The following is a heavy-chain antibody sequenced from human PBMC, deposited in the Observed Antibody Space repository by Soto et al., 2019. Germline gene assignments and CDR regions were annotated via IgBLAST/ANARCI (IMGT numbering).Heavy chain of an antibody. Sequence: PGGSLRLSCAASGFTFSSYAMHWVRQAPGKGLEWVAIISYDGSNKYYADSVKGRFTISRDNSKNTLYLQMNSLRAEDTAVYYCAKNGYSSGWIGYYYGMDVWGQGTTVTVSS. J-gene: IGHJ6*02. D-gene: IGHD6-19*01. CDR1: GFTFSSYA. CDR2: ISYDGSNK. CDR3: AKNGYSSGWIGYYYGMDV. V-gene: IGHV3-30-3*02.